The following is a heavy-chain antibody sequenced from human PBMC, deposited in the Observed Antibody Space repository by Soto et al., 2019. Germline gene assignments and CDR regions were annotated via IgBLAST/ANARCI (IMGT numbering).Heavy chain of an antibody. D-gene: IGHD2-15*01. CDR2: INPNSGGT. J-gene: IGHJ6*02. CDR3: ARRYCSGGSCYQNYYGMDV. CDR1: GYTFTGYY. Sequence: QVQLVQSGAEVQKPGASVKVSCKASGYTFTGYYMHWVRQAPGQGLEWMGWINPNSGGTNYAQKFQGRVTMTRDTSISTAYMELSRLRSDDTAVYYCARRYCSGGSCYQNYYGMDVWGQGTTVTVSS. V-gene: IGHV1-2*02.